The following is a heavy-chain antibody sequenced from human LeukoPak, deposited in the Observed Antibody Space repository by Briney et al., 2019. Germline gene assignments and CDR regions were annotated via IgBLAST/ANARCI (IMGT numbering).Heavy chain of an antibody. Sequence: ASVKVSCKASGYTFTGYYMHWVRQAPGQGLEWMGWINPNSGGTNYAQKFQGRVTMTRDTSISTAYMELSRLRSDDTAVYYCARDKRHSSSWYYYYYMDVWGIGTTVTVSS. CDR2: INPNSGGT. V-gene: IGHV1-2*02. J-gene: IGHJ6*03. CDR1: GYTFTGYY. D-gene: IGHD6-13*01. CDR3: ARDKRHSSSWYYYYYMDV.